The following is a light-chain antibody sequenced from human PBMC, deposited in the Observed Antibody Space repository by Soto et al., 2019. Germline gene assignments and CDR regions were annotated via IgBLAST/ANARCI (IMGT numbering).Light chain of an antibody. J-gene: IGKJ3*01. CDR3: QHRSGFT. CDR2: DAS. CDR1: QNVNIY. V-gene: IGKV3-11*01. Sequence: EIVLTQSPATLSLSPGERATLSCRASQNVNIYLAWYQQKPGEAPRLPIYDASSRAPGIPARFSGSGSGTDFTLTISSLEPEDFAVYYCQHRSGFTFGPGTKVDIK.